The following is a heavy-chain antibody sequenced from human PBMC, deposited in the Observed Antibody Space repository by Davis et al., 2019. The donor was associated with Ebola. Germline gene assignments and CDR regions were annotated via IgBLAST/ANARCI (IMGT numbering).Heavy chain of an antibody. D-gene: IGHD6-19*01. CDR3: ARETIAVAGY. CDR1: GFIFSSYG. CDR2: ISYDGSNK. V-gene: IGHV3-30*03. J-gene: IGHJ4*02. Sequence: GGSLRLSCAASGFIFSSYGMHWVRQAPGKGLEWVAVISYDGSNKYYADSVKGRFTISRDNAKNSLYLQMNSLRAEDTAVYYCARETIAVAGYWGQGTLVTVSS.